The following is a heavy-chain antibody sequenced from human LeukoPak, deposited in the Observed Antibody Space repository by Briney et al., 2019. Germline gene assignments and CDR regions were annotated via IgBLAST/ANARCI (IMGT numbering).Heavy chain of an antibody. CDR2: IYYSGST. D-gene: IGHD2-2*01. J-gene: IGHJ4*02. V-gene: IGHV4-61*01. CDR1: GGSVSSGSYY. Sequence: SETLSLTCTVSGGSVSSGSYYWSWIRQPPGKGLEWIGYIYYSGSTNYNPSLKSRVTISVDTSRNQFSLKLSSVTAADTAVYYCARSGSRVLPAAIWGQGTLVTVSS. CDR3: ARSGSRVLPAAI.